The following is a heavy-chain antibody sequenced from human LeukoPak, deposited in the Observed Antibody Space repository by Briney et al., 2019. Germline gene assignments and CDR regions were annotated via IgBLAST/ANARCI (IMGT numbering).Heavy chain of an antibody. D-gene: IGHD3-3*01. CDR1: GYTFTSYA. V-gene: IGHV1-3*01. Sequence: ASVKVSCKASGYTFTSYAMHWVRQAPGQRLEWMGWINAGNGNTKYPQKFQGRVTITRDTSASTAYMELSSLRSEDTAVYYCARVFGYYYYYGMDVWGQGTTVTVSS. CDR2: INAGNGNT. CDR3: ARVFGYYYYYGMDV. J-gene: IGHJ6*02.